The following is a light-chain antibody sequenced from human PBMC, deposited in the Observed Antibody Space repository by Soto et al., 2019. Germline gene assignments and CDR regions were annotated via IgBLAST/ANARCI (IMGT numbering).Light chain of an antibody. CDR2: LEGSGSY. CDR1: SGHSSYI. V-gene: IGLV4-60*02. CDR3: ETWDSNTWV. Sequence: QAVVTQSSSASASLGSSVKLTCTLSSGHSSYIIAWHQQQPGKAPRYLMKLEGSGSYNKGSGVPDRFSCSTSGADRYLTISNLQFEDEADYYCETWDSNTWVFGGGTKVTVL. J-gene: IGLJ3*02.